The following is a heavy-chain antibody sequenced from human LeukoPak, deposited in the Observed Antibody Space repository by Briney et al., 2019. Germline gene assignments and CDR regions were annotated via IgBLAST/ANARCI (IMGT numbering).Heavy chain of an antibody. CDR2: ISYDGSNK. J-gene: IGHJ5*02. D-gene: IGHD2-2*01. Sequence: GGSLRLSCAASGFTFSSYAMHWVRQAPGKGLEWVAVISYDGSNKYYADSVKGRFTISRDNSKNTLYLQMNSLRAEDTAEYYCARGGGYCSSTSCYPNWFDPWGQGTLVSVSS. CDR3: ARGGGYCSSTSCYPNWFDP. CDR1: GFTFSSYA. V-gene: IGHV3-30*04.